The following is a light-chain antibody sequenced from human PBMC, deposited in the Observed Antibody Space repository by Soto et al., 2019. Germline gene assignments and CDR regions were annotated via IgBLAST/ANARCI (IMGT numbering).Light chain of an antibody. V-gene: IGKV1-5*03. CDR2: KAS. J-gene: IGKJ1*01. Sequence: DIQMTQSPSTLSGSVGDRVTITCRASQTISSWLAWYQQKPGKAPKLLIYKASTLKSGVPSRFSGSGSGREFTLTISSLQPDDFATYYCQHYNSYSEAFGQVTKVDIK. CDR1: QTISSW. CDR3: QHYNSYSEA.